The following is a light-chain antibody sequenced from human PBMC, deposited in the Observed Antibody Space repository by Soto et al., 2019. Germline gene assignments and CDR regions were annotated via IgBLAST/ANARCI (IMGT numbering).Light chain of an antibody. J-gene: IGKJ4*01. V-gene: IGKV2-28*01. CDR2: LGS. Sequence: DIVMTQSPLSLPVTPGEPASISCRSSQSLLHSNGYNYLNWYLQKPGQSPQLLIYLGSFRASGVPDRFSGSGSGTDFTLKISRVEAEDVGVYYCMQALQAPLTFGGGTGVEIK. CDR1: QSLLHSNGYNY. CDR3: MQALQAPLT.